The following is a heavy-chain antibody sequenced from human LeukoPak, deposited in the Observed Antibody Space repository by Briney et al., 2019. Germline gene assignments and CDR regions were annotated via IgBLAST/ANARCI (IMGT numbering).Heavy chain of an antibody. CDR2: INSDGGST. CDR1: GFTFSSHW. D-gene: IGHD1-26*01. J-gene: IGHJ3*02. V-gene: IGHV3-74*01. Sequence: GGSLRLSCAASGFTFSSHWMHWVRQAPGKGLVWVSRINSDGGSTIYADAVKGRFTISRDNAKNTVFLQMNSLRAEDTAVYYCARGGSPPEALGDTFDIWGQGTMVTVSS. CDR3: ARGGSPPEALGDTFDI.